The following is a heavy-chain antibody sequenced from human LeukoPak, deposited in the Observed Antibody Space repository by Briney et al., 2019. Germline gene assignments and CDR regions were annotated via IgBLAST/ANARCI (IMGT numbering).Heavy chain of an antibody. CDR1: GFTFSSYA. V-gene: IGHV3-30*04. D-gene: IGHD2-15*01. J-gene: IGHJ6*03. CDR3: AKGGSGPLLWAYYYMDV. CDR2: ISYDGSNK. Sequence: PGGSLRLSCAASGFTFSSYAMHWVRQAPGKGLEWVAVISYDGSNKYYADSVKGRFTISRDNSKNTLYLQMNSLRAEDTAVYYCAKGGSGPLLWAYYYMDVWGKGTTVTVSS.